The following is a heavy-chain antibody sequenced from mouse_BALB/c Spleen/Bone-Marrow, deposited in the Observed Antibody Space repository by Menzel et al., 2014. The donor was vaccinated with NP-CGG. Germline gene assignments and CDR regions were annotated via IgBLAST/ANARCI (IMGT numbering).Heavy chain of an antibody. CDR2: IRNKANGYTT. V-gene: IGHV7-3*02. CDR3: ARDRGLTYFDY. D-gene: IGHD2-4*01. Sequence: EAKVVESGGGLVQPGGSLRLSCTTSGFTFTDYYMSWVRQPPGKALEWLGFIRNKANGYTTEYSASVKGRFTISRDNSQSILYLQMNTLRAEDSATYYCARDRGLTYFDYWGQGPTLTVSS. CDR1: GFTFTDYY. J-gene: IGHJ2*01.